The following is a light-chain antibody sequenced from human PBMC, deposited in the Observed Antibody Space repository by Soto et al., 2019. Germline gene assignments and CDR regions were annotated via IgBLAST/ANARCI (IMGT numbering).Light chain of an antibody. J-gene: IGKJ1*01. V-gene: IGKV1-5*01. CDR3: QQYHTDWT. CDR2: AAS. Sequence: DIQMTQYPSTLSASVGDRVTITCRASESIDNWLAWYQQKPGKAPKLRIFAASTLVRGVPSRFSGCGSGTEFTLTIRSLKADDYATVYCQQYHTDWTFGQGTKVDIK. CDR1: ESIDNW.